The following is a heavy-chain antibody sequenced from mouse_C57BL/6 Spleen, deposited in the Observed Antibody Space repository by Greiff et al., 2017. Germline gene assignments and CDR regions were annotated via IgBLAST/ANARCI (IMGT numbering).Heavy chain of an antibody. CDR2: ISSGSSTI. V-gene: IGHV5-17*01. CDR3: ASYDYDYAMDY. D-gene: IGHD2-4*01. J-gene: IGHJ4*01. Sequence: EVQLQESGGGLVKPGGSLKLSCAASGFTFSDYGMHWVRQAPEKGLEWVAYISSGSSTIYYADTVKGRFTISRDNAKNTLFLQMTSLRSEDTAMYYCASYDYDYAMDYWGQGTSVTVSS. CDR1: GFTFSDYG.